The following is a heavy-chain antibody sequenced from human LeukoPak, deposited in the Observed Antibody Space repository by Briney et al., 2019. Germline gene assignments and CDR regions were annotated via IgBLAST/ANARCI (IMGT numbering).Heavy chain of an antibody. CDR2: INHSGST. J-gene: IGHJ4*02. CDR1: GDSITSSSYY. D-gene: IGHD6-6*01. CDR3: ARQRAARHDY. V-gene: IGHV4-39*01. Sequence: SETLSLTCSVSGDSITSSSYYWSWIRQPPGKGLEWIGEINHSGSTNYNPSLKSRVTISVDTSKNQFSLKLSSVTAADTAVYYCARQRAARHDYWGQGTLVTVSS.